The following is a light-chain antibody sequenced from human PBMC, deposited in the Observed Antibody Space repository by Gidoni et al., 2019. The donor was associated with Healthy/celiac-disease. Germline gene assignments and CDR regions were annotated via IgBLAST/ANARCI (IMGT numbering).Light chain of an antibody. CDR2: QDS. CDR3: QAWDSSTGL. V-gene: IGLV3-1*01. Sequence: SCELTQPHSVRVPPGQTDSITCSGDKLGDKYACWYQQKPGQSPVLVIYQDSKRPSGIPERFSGSNSGHTATLNISGTQAMDEADYYCQAWDSSTGLFGGGTKRTVL. CDR1: KLGDKY. J-gene: IGLJ2*01.